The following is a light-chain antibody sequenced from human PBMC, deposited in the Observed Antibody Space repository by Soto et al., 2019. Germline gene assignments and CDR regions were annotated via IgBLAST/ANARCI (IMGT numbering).Light chain of an antibody. Sequence: QSALTQPASVSGSPGQSITISCTGTSSDIGNYNSVSWYQQHPGKAPELMIYEVSNRPSGVSNRFSGSKSGNTASLTISGLQAEDEADYYCSSYTSTSTRAFGTGTKLTVL. J-gene: IGLJ1*01. CDR1: SSDIGNYNS. CDR2: EVS. CDR3: SSYTSTSTRA. V-gene: IGLV2-14*01.